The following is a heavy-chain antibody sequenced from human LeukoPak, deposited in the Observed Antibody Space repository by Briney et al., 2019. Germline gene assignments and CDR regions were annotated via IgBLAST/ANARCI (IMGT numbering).Heavy chain of an antibody. J-gene: IGHJ4*02. D-gene: IGHD3-22*01. CDR1: GFPFSSYG. V-gene: IGHV3-30*18. Sequence: PGGSLRLSCVAPGFPFSSYGMYWVRQAPGKGLEWAAVMSYDGSDKYYADSVKGRFTISKDNSKNTLYLQMNSLRDDDTAVYYCTNLASGYNHWGQGTLVTVSS. CDR3: TNLASGYNH. CDR2: MSYDGSDK.